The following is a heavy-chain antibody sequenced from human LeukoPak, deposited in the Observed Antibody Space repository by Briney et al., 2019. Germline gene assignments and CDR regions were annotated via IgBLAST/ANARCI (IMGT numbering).Heavy chain of an antibody. V-gene: IGHV1-2*06. CDR1: GYTFTGHY. D-gene: IGHD6-13*01. J-gene: IGHJ4*02. CDR2: INPNSGGT. Sequence: GASVKVSCKASGYTFTGHYMHWVRQAPGQGVEWMGRINPNSGGTNYAQKFQGRVTMTRDTSISTAYMELSRLRSDDTAVYYCASYIPPAAGDDYWGQGTLVTVSS. CDR3: ASYIPPAAGDDY.